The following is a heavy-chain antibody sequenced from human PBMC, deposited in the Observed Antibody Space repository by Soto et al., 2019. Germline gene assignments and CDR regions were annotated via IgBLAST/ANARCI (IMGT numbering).Heavy chain of an antibody. Sequence: QVQLVESGGGVVQPGRSLRLSCAASGFIFSNYAMHWVRQAPGKGLEWVAVISYHGSTKYDADSVKGRFTISRDNSKNTHFLQMNSLRDEETAVYYCARGGTSRTDVIDYLGQGTLVTVS. CDR2: ISYHGSTK. CDR3: ARGGTSRTDVIDY. CDR1: GFIFSNYA. D-gene: IGHD3-16*01. J-gene: IGHJ4*02. V-gene: IGHV3-30-3*01.